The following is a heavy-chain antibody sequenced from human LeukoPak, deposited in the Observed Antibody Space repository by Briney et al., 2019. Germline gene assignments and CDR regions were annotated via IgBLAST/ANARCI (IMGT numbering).Heavy chain of an antibody. D-gene: IGHD2-2*01. CDR2: IYSGGST. Sequence: GGSLRLSCAASGFTVSSNYMSWVRQAPGKGLEWVSVIYSGGSTYYADSVKGQFTISRDNSKNTLYLQMNSLRAEDTAVYYCALYCSSISCYSLWGQGTLVTVSS. V-gene: IGHV3-66*02. CDR1: GFTVSSNY. CDR3: ALYCSSISCYSL. J-gene: IGHJ4*02.